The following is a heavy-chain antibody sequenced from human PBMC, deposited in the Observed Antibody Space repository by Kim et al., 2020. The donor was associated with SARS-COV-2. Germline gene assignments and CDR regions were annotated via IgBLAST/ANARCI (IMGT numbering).Heavy chain of an antibody. CDR3: AKDHPSSGWPTFDS. D-gene: IGHD6-19*01. CDR2: VNNNNNP. CDR1: GFTFSRRA. J-gene: IGHJ4*02. V-gene: IGHV3-23*05. Sequence: GGSLRLSCAASGFTFSRRAMSWVRQVPGKGLEWIASVNNNNNPYYADSVKGRFTVSRDITKDTLYLQMNSLRADDTAIYYCAKDHPSSGWPTFDSWGQGTLVAVSS.